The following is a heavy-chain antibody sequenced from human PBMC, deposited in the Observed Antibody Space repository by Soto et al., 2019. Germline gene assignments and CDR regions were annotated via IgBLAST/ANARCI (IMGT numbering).Heavy chain of an antibody. V-gene: IGHV3-30*18. CDR3: AKDRRSSSSVYYCYGMDV. CDR2: ISYDGSNK. Sequence: ESGGGVVQPGRSLRLSCAASGFTFSSYGMHWVRQAPGKGLEWVAVISYDGSNKYYADSVKGRFTISRDNSKNTLYLQMNSLRAEDTAVYYCAKDRRSSSSVYYCYGMDVWGQGTTVTVSS. D-gene: IGHD6-6*01. CDR1: GFTFSSYG. J-gene: IGHJ6*02.